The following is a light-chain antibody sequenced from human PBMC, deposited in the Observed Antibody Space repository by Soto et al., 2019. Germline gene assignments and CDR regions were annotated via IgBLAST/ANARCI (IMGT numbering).Light chain of an antibody. Sequence: MPLTQSPSSLSASVGDRVTITCRASQGISSYLAWYQQKPGKAPKLLIYAASTLQSGVPSRLSGSGSGTDFTLTISSLQPEDFATYYCQQLNSYPGFTFGPGTKVDIK. CDR2: AAS. J-gene: IGKJ3*01. CDR1: QGISSY. CDR3: QQLNSYPGFT. V-gene: IGKV1-9*01.